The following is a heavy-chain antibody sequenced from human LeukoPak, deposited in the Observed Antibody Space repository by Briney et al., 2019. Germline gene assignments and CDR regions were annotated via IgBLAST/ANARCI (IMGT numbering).Heavy chain of an antibody. CDR1: GGSFSGYY. V-gene: IGHV4-34*01. J-gene: IGHJ4*02. CDR2: INHSGST. D-gene: IGHD5-18*01. Sequence: SETLSLTCAVYGGSFSGYYWSWIRQPPGKGLEWIGEINHSGSTNYNPSLKSRVTISVDTSKNQFSLKLSSVSAAETAVYYCARGGYSYGYDYFDYWGQGTLVTVSS. CDR3: ARGGYSYGYDYFDY.